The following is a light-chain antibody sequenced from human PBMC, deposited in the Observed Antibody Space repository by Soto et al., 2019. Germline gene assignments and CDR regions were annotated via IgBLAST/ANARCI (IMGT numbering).Light chain of an antibody. Sequence: QSVLTQPPSVSAAPGQKVTISCSGSSSNIGNNYVSWYQQLPGTAPKLLIYDNNKRPSGIPDRFSGSKSGTSATLGITGLQTGDEADYYCGTWDNSRRAVVFGGGTKLTVL. CDR2: DNN. J-gene: IGLJ2*01. CDR1: SSNIGNNY. V-gene: IGLV1-51*01. CDR3: GTWDNSRRAVV.